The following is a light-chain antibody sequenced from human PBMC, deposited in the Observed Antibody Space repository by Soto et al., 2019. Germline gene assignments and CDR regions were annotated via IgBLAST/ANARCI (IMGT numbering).Light chain of an antibody. V-gene: IGKV3-15*01. J-gene: IGKJ3*01. CDR2: GAS. Sequence: EIVMTQSPATLSVSPGERATLSCRASQSVSSNLAWYQQKPGQAPRPLIYGASTRATGIPARFSGSGSGTEFTLTISSLQSEDFEVYYCQQYNNWPLTFRHGNKVDIQ. CDR3: QQYNNWPLT. CDR1: QSVSSN.